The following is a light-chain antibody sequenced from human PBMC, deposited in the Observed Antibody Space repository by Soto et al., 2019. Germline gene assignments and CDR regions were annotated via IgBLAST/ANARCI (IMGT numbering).Light chain of an antibody. V-gene: IGKV3-20*01. CDR2: GES. J-gene: IGKJ1*01. CDR1: QILSSNY. CDR3: QQYNNWPPWT. Sequence: EIVLTQSPGTLSLSPGEGATLSCRASQILSSNYLAWCQQKPGQAPRLLIYGESRRATGIPDRFSGSGSGTEFTLTISSLQSEDFAVYYCQQYNNWPPWTFGQGTKVDIK.